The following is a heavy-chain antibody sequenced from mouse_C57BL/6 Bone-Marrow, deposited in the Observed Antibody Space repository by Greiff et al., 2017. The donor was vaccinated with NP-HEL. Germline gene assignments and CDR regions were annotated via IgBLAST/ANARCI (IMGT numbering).Heavy chain of an antibody. CDR1: GFSLTSYG. CDR3: ARESYDYPYYYAMDY. CDR2: IWSDGST. V-gene: IGHV2-6*03. Sequence: VQLQESGPGLVAPSQSLSITCTVSGFSLTSYGVHWVRQPPGKGLEWLVVIWSDGSTTYNSALKSRLSISKDNSTSQVFLKMNSLQTDDTAMYYWARESYDYPYYYAMDYWGQGTSVTVSS. D-gene: IGHD2-4*01. J-gene: IGHJ4*01.